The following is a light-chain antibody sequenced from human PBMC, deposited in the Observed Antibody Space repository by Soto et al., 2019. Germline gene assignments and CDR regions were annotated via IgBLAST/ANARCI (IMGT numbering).Light chain of an antibody. CDR2: EVS. V-gene: IGLV2-23*02. J-gene: IGLJ1*01. CDR1: SSDVGSYNL. CDR3: CSYVGSSTWV. Sequence: ALTQPASVSGSAGQSITISCTGTSSDVGSYNLVSWYQQHPGKAPKLMIYEVSKRPSGVSNRFSGSKSGNTASLTISGLQAEDEADYYCCSYVGSSTWVFGTGTKLTVL.